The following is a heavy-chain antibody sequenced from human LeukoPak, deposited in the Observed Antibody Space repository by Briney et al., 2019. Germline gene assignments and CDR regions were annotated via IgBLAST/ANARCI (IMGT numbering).Heavy chain of an antibody. CDR2: IRNKANSYAT. Sequence: PGGSLRLSCAASGFTFSGSTMHWVRQASGKGLELVGRIRNKANSYATAYAESVKGRFTISRDDSKNTVYLQMNSLKTEDTAVYYCTGQPNYGDYPNWGQGALVTDSS. CDR1: GFTFSGST. CDR3: TGQPNYGDYPN. J-gene: IGHJ4*02. D-gene: IGHD4-17*01. V-gene: IGHV3-73*01.